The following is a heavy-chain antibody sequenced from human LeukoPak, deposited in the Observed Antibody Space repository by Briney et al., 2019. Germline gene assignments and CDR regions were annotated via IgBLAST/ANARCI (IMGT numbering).Heavy chain of an antibody. CDR1: GYTFTGHY. D-gene: IGHD3-9*01. CDR2: ISAYNGNT. J-gene: IGHJ4*02. V-gene: IGHV1-18*04. CDR3: AREYDILTGPGGY. Sequence: ASVKVSCKASGYTFTGHYLHWVRQSPGQGLGWMGWISAYNGNTNYAQKLQGRVTMTTDTSTSTAYMELRSLRSDDTAVYYCAREYDILTGPGGYWGQGTLVTVSS.